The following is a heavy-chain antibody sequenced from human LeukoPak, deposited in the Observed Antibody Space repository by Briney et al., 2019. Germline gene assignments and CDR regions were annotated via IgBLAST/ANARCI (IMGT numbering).Heavy chain of an antibody. CDR3: AKDDGASSWYRADY. V-gene: IGHV3-30*18. D-gene: IGHD6-13*01. CDR2: ISYDGSHQ. J-gene: IGHJ4*02. Sequence: GGSLRLSCAVSGLTFSSYGMHWVRQAPGKGLEWVAVISYDGSHQYYADSVKGRLTISRDNSKTTPYLQMNSLRGEDTAVYYCAKDDGASSWYRADYWGQGILVTVSS. CDR1: GLTFSSYG.